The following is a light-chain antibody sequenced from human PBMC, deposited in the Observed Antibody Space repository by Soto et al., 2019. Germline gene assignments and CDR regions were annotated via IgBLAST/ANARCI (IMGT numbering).Light chain of an antibody. CDR2: DAS. V-gene: IGKV3D-20*02. CDR3: QQRSNWGT. Sequence: IVLTQSPVTLSLSPGERATLSCRASQNVVGSHLAWYQQKPGQAPRLLIYDASSRAAGIPDRFGGSGSGTDFTLTISSLEPEDFAVYYCQQRSNWGTLGQGTLLEI. J-gene: IGKJ5*01. CDR1: QNVVGSH.